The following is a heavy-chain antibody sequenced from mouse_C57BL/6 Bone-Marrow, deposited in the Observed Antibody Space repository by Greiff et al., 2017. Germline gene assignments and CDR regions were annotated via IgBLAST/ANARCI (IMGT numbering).Heavy chain of an antibody. D-gene: IGHD4-1*01. CDR3: TVNWDWFAY. CDR1: GFNIKADY. J-gene: IGHJ3*01. V-gene: IGHV14-4*01. CDR2: IVPENGDT. Sequence: EVQLQQSGAELVRPGDSVKLSCTASGFNIKADYMHWVKQRPEQGLEWIGWIVPENGDTEYASKFQGKATITADTPSNTAYLQLSSLTSEDTAGYYCTVNWDWFAYWGQGTLVTVSA.